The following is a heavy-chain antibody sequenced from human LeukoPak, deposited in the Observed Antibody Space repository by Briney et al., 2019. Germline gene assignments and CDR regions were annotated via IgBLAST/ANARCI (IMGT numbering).Heavy chain of an antibody. CDR1: GFTFSSYG. CDR2: IWYDGSNK. D-gene: IGHD6-13*01. Sequence: GGSLRLSCAASGFTFSSYGMHWVRQVPGKGLEWVAVIWYDGSNKYYADSVKGRFTISRDNSKNTLYLQMNSLRAEDTAVYYCAIEFASSRTFDYWGQGTLVTVSS. J-gene: IGHJ4*02. CDR3: AIEFASSRTFDY. V-gene: IGHV3-33*01.